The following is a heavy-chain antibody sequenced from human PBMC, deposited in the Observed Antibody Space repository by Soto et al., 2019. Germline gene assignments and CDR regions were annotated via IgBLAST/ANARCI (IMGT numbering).Heavy chain of an antibody. J-gene: IGHJ6*02. CDR1: GFTFSNAW. CDR2: IKSKTDGGTT. D-gene: IGHD2-2*01. Sequence: GGSLRLSCAASGFTFSNAWMNWVRQAPGKGLEWVGRIKSKTDGGTTDYAAPVKGRFTISRDDSKNTLYLQMNSLKTEDTAVYYCTTYNEGIVVVPAAIHYYGMDVWGQGTTVTVSS. V-gene: IGHV3-15*07. CDR3: TTYNEGIVVVPAAIHYYGMDV.